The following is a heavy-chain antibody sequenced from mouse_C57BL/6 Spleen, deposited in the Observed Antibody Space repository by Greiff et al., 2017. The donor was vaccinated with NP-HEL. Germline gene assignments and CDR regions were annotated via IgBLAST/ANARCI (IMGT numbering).Heavy chain of an antibody. CDR3: AREGTGVLVAY. J-gene: IGHJ3*01. Sequence: EVQLVESGGGLVKPGGSLKLSCAASGFTFSSYAMSWVRQTPEKRLEWVATISDGGSYTYYPDNVKGRFTISRDHAKNNLYLQMSHLKSEDTAMYYCAREGTGVLVAYWGQGTLVTVSA. D-gene: IGHD4-1*01. V-gene: IGHV5-4*01. CDR2: ISDGGSYT. CDR1: GFTFSSYA.